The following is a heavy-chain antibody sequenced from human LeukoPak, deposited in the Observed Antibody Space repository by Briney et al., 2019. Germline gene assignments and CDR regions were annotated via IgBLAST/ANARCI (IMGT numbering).Heavy chain of an antibody. J-gene: IGHJ4*02. CDR1: GGSISSYY. D-gene: IGHD3-22*01. CDR2: IYYSGST. V-gene: IGHV4-59*01. Sequence: SETLSLTCTVSGGSISSYYWSWIRQPPGKGLEWIGYIYYSGSTNYNPSLKSRVTISVDTSKNQFSLKLSSVTAADTAVYYCAXDXGNXYDSXGYSFDYWGQGTLVTVSS. CDR3: AXDXGNXYDSXGYSFDY.